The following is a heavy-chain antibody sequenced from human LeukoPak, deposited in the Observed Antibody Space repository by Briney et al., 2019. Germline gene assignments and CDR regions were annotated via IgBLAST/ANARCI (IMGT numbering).Heavy chain of an antibody. CDR2: IKLDGSEK. Sequence: GTLSHTCAVSGGSISSSNWWSWVRQAPGKGLEWVANIKLDGSEKNYVDSVEGRFTISRDNTKNSLYLQMNSLRVEDTAVFYCARDQYDTWSRRGNFDSWGQGTLVIVSS. D-gene: IGHD3-3*01. CDR3: ARDQYDTWSRRGNFDS. V-gene: IGHV3-7*03. CDR1: GGSISSSNW. J-gene: IGHJ4*02.